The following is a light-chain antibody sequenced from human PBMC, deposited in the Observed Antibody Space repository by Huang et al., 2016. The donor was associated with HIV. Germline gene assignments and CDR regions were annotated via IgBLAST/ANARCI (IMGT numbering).Light chain of an antibody. Sequence: DIQMTQSPSTLSASVGDRVTITCRASQNNSWLAWYHQKPGKAPKLLIYKASNLENGVPSRFSGSGSGTEFTLTISSLQPDDFATYYCQQYNTYSYTFGQGTKLEIK. CDR3: QQYNTYSYT. CDR1: QNNSW. J-gene: IGKJ2*01. V-gene: IGKV1-5*03. CDR2: KAS.